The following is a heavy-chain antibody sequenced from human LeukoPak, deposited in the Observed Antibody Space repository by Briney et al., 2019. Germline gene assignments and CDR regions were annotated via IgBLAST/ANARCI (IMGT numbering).Heavy chain of an antibody. CDR3: ARGGRTRGWYYFDY. V-gene: IGHV3-13*04. CDR2: IGMAGDT. J-gene: IGHJ4*02. D-gene: IGHD6-19*01. CDR1: GFTFSSYD. Sequence: GGSLGLSCAASGFTFSSYDMHWVRQVTGKGLEWVSAIGMAGDTYYSGSVKGRFTVSRENAKNSFFLQMNSLRAGDTAVYYCARGGRTRGWYYFDYWGQGTLVTVSS.